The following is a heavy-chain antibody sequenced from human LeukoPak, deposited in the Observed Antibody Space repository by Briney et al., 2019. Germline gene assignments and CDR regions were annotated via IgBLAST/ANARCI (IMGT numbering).Heavy chain of an antibody. CDR3: ARPHSSGWYGGFDI. D-gene: IGHD6-19*01. V-gene: IGHV4-59*08. CDR2: IYYSGST. J-gene: IGHJ3*02. Sequence: SETLSLTCTVSGGSISSYYWSWIRRPPGKGLEWVGYIYYSGSTRYNSSLKSRVSISVDSSKNQFSLKLRSVTAADTAVYYCARPHSSGWYGGFDIWGQGTMVTVSS. CDR1: GGSISSYY.